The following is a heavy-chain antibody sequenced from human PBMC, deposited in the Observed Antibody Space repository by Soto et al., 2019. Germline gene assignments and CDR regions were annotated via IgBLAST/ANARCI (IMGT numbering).Heavy chain of an antibody. D-gene: IGHD6-6*01. V-gene: IGHV1-18*01. CDR1: GYTFTSYG. J-gene: IGHJ6*02. CDR2: ISAYNGNT. Sequence: VASVKVSCKASGYTFTSYGISWVRQAPGQGLEWMGWISAYNGNTNYAQKLQGRVTMTTDTSTSTAYMELRSLRSDDTAVYYCAREEYSTKGYYYYGMDVWGQGTTVTVS. CDR3: AREEYSTKGYYYYGMDV.